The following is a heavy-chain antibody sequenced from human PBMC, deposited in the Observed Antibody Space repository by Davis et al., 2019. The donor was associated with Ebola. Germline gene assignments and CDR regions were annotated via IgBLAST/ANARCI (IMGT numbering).Heavy chain of an antibody. J-gene: IGHJ4*02. D-gene: IGHD2-2*03. CDR3: APGGYCSSTSCPQLD. V-gene: IGHV3-23*01. CDR1: GFTFSSYA. CDR2: ISGSGGST. Sequence: GESLKISCAASGFTFSSYAMSWVRQAPGKGLEWVSAISGSGGSTYYADSVKGRFTISRDNSKNTLYLQMNSLRAEDTAVYYCAPGGYCSSTSCPQLDWGQGTLVTVSS.